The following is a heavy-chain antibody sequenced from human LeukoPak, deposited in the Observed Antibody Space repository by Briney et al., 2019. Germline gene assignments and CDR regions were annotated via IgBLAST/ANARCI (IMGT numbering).Heavy chain of an antibody. J-gene: IGHJ4*02. CDR1: GFTFSNYA. D-gene: IGHD6-13*01. V-gene: IGHV3-23*01. CDR2: ISGGGDHT. CDR3: AKDSVGRGSWYYFDC. Sequence: PGGSLRLSCAASGFTFSNYAMTWVRQAPGKGLEWVSAISGGGDHTYYADSVKGRFTISRDNSKNTIYLQMNSLRAEDTAVYYCAKDSVGRGSWYYFDCWGQGTLVTVSS.